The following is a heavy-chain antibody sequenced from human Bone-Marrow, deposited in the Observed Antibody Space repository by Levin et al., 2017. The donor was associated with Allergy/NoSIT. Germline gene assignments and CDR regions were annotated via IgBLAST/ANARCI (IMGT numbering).Heavy chain of an antibody. J-gene: IGHJ6*02. CDR2: INPNSGGT. Sequence: ASVKVSCKASGYTFTGYYMHWVRQAPGQGLEWMGWINPNSGGTNYAQKFQGWVTMTRDTSISTAYMELSRLRSDDTAVYYCARENYYDSSGYYYGRYGMDVWGQGTTVTVSS. D-gene: IGHD3-22*01. CDR3: ARENYYDSSGYYYGRYGMDV. V-gene: IGHV1-2*04. CDR1: GYTFTGYY.